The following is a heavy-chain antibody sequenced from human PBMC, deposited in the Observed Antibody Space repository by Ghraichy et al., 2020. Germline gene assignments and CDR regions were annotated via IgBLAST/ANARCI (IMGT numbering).Heavy chain of an antibody. J-gene: IGHJ3*02. CDR3: ARAGGSVVYAFDI. Sequence: SETLSLTCTVSGGSISSYYWSWIRHPPGKGLEWIGYIYYSGSTNYNPSLKSRVTISVDTSKNQFSLKLSSVTAADTAVYYCARAGGSVVYAFDIWGQGTMVTVSS. D-gene: IGHD2-15*01. CDR2: IYYSGST. V-gene: IGHV4-59*01. CDR1: GGSISSYY.